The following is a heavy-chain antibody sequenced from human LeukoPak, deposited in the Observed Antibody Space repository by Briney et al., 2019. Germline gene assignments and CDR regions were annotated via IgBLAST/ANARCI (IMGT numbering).Heavy chain of an antibody. D-gene: IGHD2-2*01. Sequence: SGTLSLTCTVSGYSISSGYYWGWIRQPPGKGLEWIGSIYHSGSTYYNPSLKSRVTISVDTSKNQFSLKLSSVTAADTAVYYCARAVGYCSSTSCYFSLIETPQTFDPWGQGTLVTVSS. CDR2: IYHSGST. CDR3: ARAVGYCSSTSCYFSLIETPQTFDP. J-gene: IGHJ5*02. V-gene: IGHV4-38-2*02. CDR1: GYSISSGYY.